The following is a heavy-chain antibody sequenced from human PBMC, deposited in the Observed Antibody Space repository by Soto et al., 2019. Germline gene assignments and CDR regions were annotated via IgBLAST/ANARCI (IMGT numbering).Heavy chain of an antibody. CDR1: GGSISSYY. D-gene: IGHD6-13*01. Sequence: QVQLQESGPGLVKPSETLSLTCTVSGGSISSYYWSWIRQPPGKGLEWIGYIYYSGSTNYNPSLRGRVTISVDTSKNQFSLKRSSVTAADTAVYYCARVNVYSSSWADYWGQGTLVTVSS. J-gene: IGHJ4*02. V-gene: IGHV4-59*01. CDR2: IYYSGST. CDR3: ARVNVYSSSWADY.